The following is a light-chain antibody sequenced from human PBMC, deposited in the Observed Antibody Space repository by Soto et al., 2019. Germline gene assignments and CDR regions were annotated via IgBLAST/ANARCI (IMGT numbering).Light chain of an antibody. Sequence: DIQMTQSPSSLSASVGDRVTITCQASQDISNYCNWYQQKQGKDPKLLIYDASNLETGVPSSFSGSGAGTDFTITISSLQPEEIASYYCQQYDNLYTFGQGTKMEIK. V-gene: IGKV1-33*01. J-gene: IGKJ2*01. CDR3: QQYDNLYT. CDR1: QDISNY. CDR2: DAS.